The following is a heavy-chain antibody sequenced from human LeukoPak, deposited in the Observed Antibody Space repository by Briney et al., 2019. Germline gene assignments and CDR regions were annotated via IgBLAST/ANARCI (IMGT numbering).Heavy chain of an antibody. V-gene: IGHV4-4*07. Sequence: SETLSLTCTVSGGSISSYYWSWIRQPAGKGLEWIGRIYTSGSTNYNPSLKSRVTMSVDTSKNQFSLKLSSVTAADTAVYYCARDSGDYVWGSYRPRYFDYWGQGTLVIVSS. CDR3: ARDSGDYVWGSYRPRYFDY. CDR1: GGSISSYY. CDR2: IYTSGST. J-gene: IGHJ4*02. D-gene: IGHD3-16*02.